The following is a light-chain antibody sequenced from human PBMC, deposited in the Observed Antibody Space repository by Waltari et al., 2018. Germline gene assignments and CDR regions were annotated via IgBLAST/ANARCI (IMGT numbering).Light chain of an antibody. J-gene: IGLJ1*01. CDR1: HLGTYS. CDR2: YDR. CDR3: HVWHPHVDRGV. V-gene: IGLV3-21*04. Sequence: SYVVTQPPSVSVAPGETATTTRGGDHLGTYSVHWHQQKAGQAPVLVIFYDRDRPSGITDRFSGSNSGDTATLTISRVEAGDEARYYCHVWHPHVDRGVCGTGTEVT.